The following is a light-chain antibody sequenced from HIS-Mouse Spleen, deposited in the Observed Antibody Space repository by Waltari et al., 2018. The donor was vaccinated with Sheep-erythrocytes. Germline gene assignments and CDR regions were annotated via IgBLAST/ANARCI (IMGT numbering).Light chain of an antibody. J-gene: IGKJ1*01. CDR3: MQALQTPRT. V-gene: IGKV2-28*01. Sequence: DIVMTQSPLSLPVTPGEPASISCRSSQSLLHSNGYNYLDCYLQKPGQSPQLLIYLGSNRVSGVPDRFSGSGSGTDFTLKISRVEAEDVGVYYCMQALQTPRTFGQGTKVEIK. CDR1: QSLLHSNGYNY. CDR2: LGS.